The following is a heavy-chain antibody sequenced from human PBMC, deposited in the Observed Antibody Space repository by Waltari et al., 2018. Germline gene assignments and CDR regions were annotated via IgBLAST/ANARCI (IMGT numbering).Heavy chain of an antibody. CDR1: GGTFSSYA. J-gene: IGHJ4*02. CDR3: AAPTHSSREGPLDY. V-gene: IGHV1-46*01. Sequence: SGAEVKKPGSSVKVSCKASGGTFSSYAISWVRQAPGQGLEWMGIINPSGGSTSYAQKFQGRVTMTRDTSTSTVYMELSSLRSEDTAVYYCAAPTHSSREGPLDYWGQGTLVTVSS. D-gene: IGHD6-13*01. CDR2: INPSGGST.